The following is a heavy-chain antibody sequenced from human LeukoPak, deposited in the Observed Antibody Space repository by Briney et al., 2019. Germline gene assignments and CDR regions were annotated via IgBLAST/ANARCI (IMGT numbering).Heavy chain of an antibody. CDR2: ISYDGSNK. V-gene: IGHV3-30-3*01. D-gene: IGHD5-18*01. J-gene: IGHJ4*02. Sequence: GGSLRLSCAASGFTFSSYAMHWVRQAPGKGLEWVAVISYDGSNKYYADSVKGRFTISRDNSKNTLYLQMNSLRAEDTAVYYCAKDVYSYGYGEADYWGQGTLVTVSS. CDR1: GFTFSSYA. CDR3: AKDVYSYGYGEADY.